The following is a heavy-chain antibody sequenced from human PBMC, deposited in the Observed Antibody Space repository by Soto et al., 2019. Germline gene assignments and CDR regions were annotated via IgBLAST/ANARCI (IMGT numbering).Heavy chain of an antibody. CDR1: GGTFSSYA. CDR2: IIPIFGTA. J-gene: IGHJ4*02. V-gene: IGHV1-69*01. Sequence: QVQLVQSGAEVKKPGASVKVSCKASGGTFSSYAISWVRQTHGQGLEWMGGIIPIFGTANYAQKFQGRVTITADESTSTAYMELSSLRSEDTAVYYCAIGNQALVTYFDYWGQGTLVSVSS. D-gene: IGHD2-21*01. CDR3: AIGNQALVTYFDY.